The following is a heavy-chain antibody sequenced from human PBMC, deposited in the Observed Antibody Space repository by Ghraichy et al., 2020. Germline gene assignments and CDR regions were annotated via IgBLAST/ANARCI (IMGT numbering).Heavy chain of an antibody. J-gene: IGHJ4*02. CDR1: GYTFTSYG. Sequence: ASVKVSCKASGYTFTSYGISWVRQAPGQGLEWMGWISAYNGNTNYAQKFQGRVTMTTDTSTSTAYMELRSLRSDDTAVYYCARDWGYYDSSGWPHWGQGTLVTVSS. CDR3: ARDWGYYDSSGWPH. D-gene: IGHD3-22*01. CDR2: ISAYNGNT. V-gene: IGHV1-18*01.